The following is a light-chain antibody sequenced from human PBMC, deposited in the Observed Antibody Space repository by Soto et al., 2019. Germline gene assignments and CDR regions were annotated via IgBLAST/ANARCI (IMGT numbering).Light chain of an antibody. CDR1: XXDVGAYNL. J-gene: IGLJ2*01. V-gene: IGLV2-14*01. CDR3: SSYTSKSSLI. Sequence: QSALTXPAXXXXXXXXSITISCAGTXXDVGAYNLVSWYQQHPGRAPQLIIYEVRNRPSGISFRFSGSKSGNTASLTISGLQAEDEADYYCSSYTSKSSLIFGGGTKLTVL. CDR2: EVR.